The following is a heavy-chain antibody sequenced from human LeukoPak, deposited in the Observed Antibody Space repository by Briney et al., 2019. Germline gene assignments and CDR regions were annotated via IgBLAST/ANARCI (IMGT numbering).Heavy chain of an antibody. CDR3: AKRVKQQLVHAYYFDY. D-gene: IGHD6-13*01. V-gene: IGHV3-11*01. Sequence: KPGGSLRLSCAASGFNFRDYYMTWIRQAPGKGLEWVSYISSSGSTIYYADSVKGRFTISRDNAKNSLYLQMNSLRAEDTAVYYCAKRVKQQLVHAYYFDYWGQGTLVTVSS. J-gene: IGHJ4*02. CDR1: GFNFRDYY. CDR2: ISSSGSTI.